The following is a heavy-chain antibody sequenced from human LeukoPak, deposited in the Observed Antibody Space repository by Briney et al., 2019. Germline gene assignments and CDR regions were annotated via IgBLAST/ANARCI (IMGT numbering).Heavy chain of an antibody. D-gene: IGHD5-24*01. CDR2: IYHTGST. Sequence: TLSLTCTVSSGAITGYYWNWIRQPPGKGLEWIGYIYHTGSTKYNHSLKSRVIISVDTSKNQFSLKLSSVTAADTAVYYCAAFRDGFNWHLDNWGQGTLVTVSS. J-gene: IGHJ4*02. V-gene: IGHV4-59*01. CDR1: SGAITGYY. CDR3: AAFRDGFNWHLDN.